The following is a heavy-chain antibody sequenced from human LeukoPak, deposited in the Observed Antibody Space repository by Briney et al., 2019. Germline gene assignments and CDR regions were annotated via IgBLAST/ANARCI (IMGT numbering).Heavy chain of an antibody. CDR1: GFIFRTYA. J-gene: IGHJ4*02. D-gene: IGHD2-21*01. CDR2: ISDTGATT. V-gene: IGHV3-23*01. Sequence: GGSLRLSCATSGFIFRTYAMNWVRQAPGKGLEWVSGISDTGATTAYADSVKGRFTISRDNSKNMVYLQMNSLTGEHTAIYFYATDCCGGECCSHNRDDYWGQGTLVTVSS. CDR3: ATDCCGGECCSHNRDDY.